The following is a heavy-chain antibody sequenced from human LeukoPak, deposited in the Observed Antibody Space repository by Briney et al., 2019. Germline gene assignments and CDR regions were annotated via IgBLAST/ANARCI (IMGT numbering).Heavy chain of an antibody. D-gene: IGHD4-11*01. Sequence: PGGSLRLSCAASGFTFTTYWMSWVRQAPGKGLEWVANIKQDGTEKYYVDSVKGRFTISRDNAKNSLYLQMNSLRVEDTAVYYCARDGHWEVTRGHYFDYWGQGTLVTVSS. V-gene: IGHV3-7*01. CDR1: GFTFTTYW. J-gene: IGHJ4*02. CDR2: IKQDGTEK. CDR3: ARDGHWEVTRGHYFDY.